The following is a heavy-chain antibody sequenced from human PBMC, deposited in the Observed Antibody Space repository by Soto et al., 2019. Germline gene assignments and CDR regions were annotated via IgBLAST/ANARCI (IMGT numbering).Heavy chain of an antibody. D-gene: IGHD3-22*01. V-gene: IGHV1-46*01. CDR3: ATAGWTYYYDSSALAY. CDR1: GYTFTSYY. CDR2: INPSGGST. J-gene: IGHJ4*02. Sequence: ASVKVSCKASGYTFTSYYMHWVRQAPGQGLDWMGIINPSGGSTSYAQKFQGRVTMTRETSTSTVYMELISLRSEDTAVYYCATAGWTYYYDSSALAYWGQGTLVTVSS.